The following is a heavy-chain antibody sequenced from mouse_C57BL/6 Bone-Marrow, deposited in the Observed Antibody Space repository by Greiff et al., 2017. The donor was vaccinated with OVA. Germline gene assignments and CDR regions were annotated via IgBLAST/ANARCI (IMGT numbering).Heavy chain of an antibody. CDR2: IDPENGDT. V-gene: IGHV14-4*01. Sequence: EVQLQQSGAELVRPGASVKLSCTASGFNIKDDYMHWVKQRPEQGLEWIGWIDPENGDTEYASKVKGKATITADTSSNTAYLQLLILTSEDTAVYYCTLYYSNPGYWGQGTTLTVSS. CDR3: TLYYSNPGY. CDR1: GFNIKDDY. J-gene: IGHJ2*01. D-gene: IGHD2-5*01.